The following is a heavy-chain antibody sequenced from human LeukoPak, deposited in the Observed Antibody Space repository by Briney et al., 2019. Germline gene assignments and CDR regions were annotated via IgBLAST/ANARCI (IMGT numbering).Heavy chain of an antibody. CDR1: GFSLSTSGVG. Sequence: SGPTMVKPTPTLTLTCTFSGFSLSTSGVGVGWIRQPPGKALEWLALIYWNDDKRYSPSLKSRLTITKDTSKNQVVLTMTNMDPVDTATYYCAHKTYYYDSSGYRWYFDLWGRGTLVTVSS. CDR3: AHKTYYYDSSGYRWYFDL. J-gene: IGHJ2*01. V-gene: IGHV2-5*01. CDR2: IYWNDDK. D-gene: IGHD3-22*01.